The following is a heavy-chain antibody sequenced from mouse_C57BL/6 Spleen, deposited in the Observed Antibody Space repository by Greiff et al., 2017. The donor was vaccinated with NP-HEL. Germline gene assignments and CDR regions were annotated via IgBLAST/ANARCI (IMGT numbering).Heavy chain of an antibody. CDR1: GYTFTDYN. CDR2: INPNNGGT. V-gene: IGHV1-18*01. J-gene: IGHJ3*01. CDR3: ARWARYDPFAY. Sequence: EVKLVESGPELVKPGASVKIPCKASGYTFTDYNMDWVKQSHGKSLEWIGDINPNNGGTIYNQKFKGKATLTVDKSSSTAYMELRSLTSEDTAVYYCARWARYDPFAYWGQGTLVTVSA. D-gene: IGHD2-3*01.